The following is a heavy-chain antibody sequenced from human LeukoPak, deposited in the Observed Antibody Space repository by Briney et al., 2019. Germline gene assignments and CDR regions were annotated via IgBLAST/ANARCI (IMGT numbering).Heavy chain of an antibody. J-gene: IGHJ4*02. D-gene: IGHD4-17*01. CDR2: ISYDGSNK. V-gene: IGHV3-30*04. CDR3: ARDNGDYFDY. Sequence: GGSLRLSCAASGFTFSSYAMHWVRQAPGKGLEWVAVISYDGSNKYYADSVKGRFTISRDNPKNTLYLQMNSLRAEDTAVYYCARDNGDYFDYWGQGTLVTVSS. CDR1: GFTFSSYA.